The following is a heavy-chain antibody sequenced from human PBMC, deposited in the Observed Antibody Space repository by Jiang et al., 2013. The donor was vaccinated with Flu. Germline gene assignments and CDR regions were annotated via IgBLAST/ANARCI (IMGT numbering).Heavy chain of an antibody. CDR3: ARTPEYCGGDCSPGVFDY. CDR1: GFSLSTSGMR. V-gene: IGHV2-70*04. J-gene: IGHJ4*02. CDR2: IDWDDDK. D-gene: IGHD2-21*02. Sequence: KPTQTLTLTCTFSGFSLSTSGMRVSWIRQPPGKALEWLARIDWDDDKFYSTSLKTRLTISKDTSKNQVVPYNDPTWTPVDTATYYCARTPEYCGGDCSPGVFDYWGQGTLVTVSS.